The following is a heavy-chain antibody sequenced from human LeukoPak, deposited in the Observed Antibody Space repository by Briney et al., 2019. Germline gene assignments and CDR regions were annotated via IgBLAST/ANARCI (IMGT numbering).Heavy chain of an antibody. V-gene: IGHV1-24*01. CDR1: GYTLTELS. Sequence: ASVKVSCKVSGYTLTELSMHWVRQAPGKGLEWMGGFDPEDGETIYAQKFQGRVTMTEDTSTDTAYMELSSLRSEDTAVYYCATDGAGSSGSYYNSAFDIWGQGTMVTVSS. J-gene: IGHJ3*02. CDR3: ATDGAGSSGSYYNSAFDI. CDR2: FDPEDGET. D-gene: IGHD3-10*01.